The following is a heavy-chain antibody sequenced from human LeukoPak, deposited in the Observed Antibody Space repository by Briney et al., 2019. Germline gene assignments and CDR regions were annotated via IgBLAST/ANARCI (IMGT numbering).Heavy chain of an antibody. V-gene: IGHV4-4*07. D-gene: IGHD6-13*01. CDR2: IYSSGST. CDR1: GGSISSYY. Sequence: PSETLSLTCIVSGGSISSYYWSWIRRPAGKGLEWIGRIYSSGSTNYNPSLKSRVTMSVDTSKNQFSLKLSSVTAADTAVYYCARYSSSWTDAFDIWGQGTMVTVSS. J-gene: IGHJ3*02. CDR3: ARYSSSWTDAFDI.